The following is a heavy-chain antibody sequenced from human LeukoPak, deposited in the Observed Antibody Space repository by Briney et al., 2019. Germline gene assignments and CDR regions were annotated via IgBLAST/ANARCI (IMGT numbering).Heavy chain of an antibody. Sequence: PSETLSLTCTVSGGSVSSGSYYWSWIRQPPGKGLEWIGYIYYSGSTNYNPSLKSRVTISVDTSKNQSSLKLSSVTAADTAVYYCASGLAYCGGDCSYYFDYWGQGTLVTVSS. D-gene: IGHD2-21*02. CDR2: IYYSGST. CDR1: GGSVSSGSYY. CDR3: ASGLAYCGGDCSYYFDY. V-gene: IGHV4-61*01. J-gene: IGHJ4*02.